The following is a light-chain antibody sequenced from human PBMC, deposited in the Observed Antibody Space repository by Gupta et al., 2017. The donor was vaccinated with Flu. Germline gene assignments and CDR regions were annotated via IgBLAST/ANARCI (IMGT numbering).Light chain of an antibody. CDR2: KAS. CDR1: QRINRW. Sequence: DIQMTQSPSTLSASVGDKVTITCRASQRINRWLAWCQQRPGEAPKYLIYKASTLETGGPSRFSGSGSGTEFTLTISGLQPDGFATYYCQQYDSPPWTFGQGTKVEI. V-gene: IGKV1-5*03. CDR3: QQYDSPPWT. J-gene: IGKJ1*01.